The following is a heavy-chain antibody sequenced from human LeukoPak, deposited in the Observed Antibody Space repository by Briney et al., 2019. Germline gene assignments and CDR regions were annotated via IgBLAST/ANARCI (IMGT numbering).Heavy chain of an antibody. CDR1: GGSISSGSYY. CDR3: ARGPGSPYYDILTGYRSFAGMDV. Sequence: SETLSLTCTVSGGSISSGSYYWSWIRQPAGKGLEWIGRIYTSGSTNYNPSLKSRVTISVDTSKNQFSLKLSSVTAADTAVYYCARGPGSPYYDILTGYRSFAGMDVWGKGTTVTISS. V-gene: IGHV4-61*02. J-gene: IGHJ6*03. D-gene: IGHD3-9*01. CDR2: IYTSGST.